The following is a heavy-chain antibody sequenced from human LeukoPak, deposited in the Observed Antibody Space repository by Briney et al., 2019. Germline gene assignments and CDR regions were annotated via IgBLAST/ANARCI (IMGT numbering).Heavy chain of an antibody. D-gene: IGHD1-26*01. Sequence: SETLSLTCTVSGGSISSYYWSWIRQPPGKGLEWIGYIYYSGSTNYNPSLKSRVTISVDTSKNQFSLKLSSVTAADTAVYYCARVVRSPNWFDPWGQGTLVTVSS. J-gene: IGHJ5*02. CDR1: GGSISSYY. CDR3: ARVVRSPNWFDP. V-gene: IGHV4-59*01. CDR2: IYYSGST.